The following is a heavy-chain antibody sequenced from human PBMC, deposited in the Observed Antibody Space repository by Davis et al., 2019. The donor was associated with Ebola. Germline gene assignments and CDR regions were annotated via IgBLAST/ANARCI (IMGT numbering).Heavy chain of an antibody. J-gene: IGHJ6*02. D-gene: IGHD3-10*01. CDR3: ARYYYGSGSYPMDV. CDR2: MSTSGSKT. V-gene: IGHV3-23*01. Sequence: GGSLRLSCAVSGFTLRSYVVSWVRQALGAGLELVSSMSTSGSKTDYADSVKGRFTISRHNSKNTLYLQMNSLRAEDTAVYYCARYYYGSGSYPMDVWGQGTTVTVSS. CDR1: GFTLRSYV.